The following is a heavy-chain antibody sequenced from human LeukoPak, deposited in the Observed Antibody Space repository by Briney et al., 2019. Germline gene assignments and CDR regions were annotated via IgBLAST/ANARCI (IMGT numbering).Heavy chain of an antibody. J-gene: IGHJ4*02. CDR3: AKEYGSSWYVNDFDY. CDR1: GFTFSDSY. V-gene: IGHV3-23*01. CDR2: ISGSGGST. D-gene: IGHD6-13*01. Sequence: GGSLRLSCAASGFTFSDSYMSWIRQAPGKGLEWVSAISGSGGSTYYADSVKGRFTISRDNSKNTLYLQMNSLRAEDTAVYYCAKEYGSSWYVNDFDYWGQGTLVTVSS.